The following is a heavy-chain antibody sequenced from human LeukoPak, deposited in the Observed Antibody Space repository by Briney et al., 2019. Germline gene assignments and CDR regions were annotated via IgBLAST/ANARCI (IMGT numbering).Heavy chain of an antibody. Sequence: SETLSLTCTVSGGSTSSYYWSWIRQPPGKGLKWIGYIYYSGSFNYNPSLKSRVTISVDTSKNQFSLKLNSVTAADTAVYYCAREGLLCGGDCYRDAFDIWGQGTMVTVSS. V-gene: IGHV4-59*01. CDR1: GGSTSSYY. J-gene: IGHJ3*02. CDR3: AREGLLCGGDCYRDAFDI. CDR2: IYYSGSF. D-gene: IGHD2-21*02.